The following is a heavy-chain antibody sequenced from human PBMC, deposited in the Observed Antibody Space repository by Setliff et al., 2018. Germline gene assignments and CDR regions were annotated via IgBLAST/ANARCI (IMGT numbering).Heavy chain of an antibody. CDR1: GGSFSGYY. V-gene: IGHV4-4*08. J-gene: IGHJ6*03. Sequence: PSETLSLTCTVSGGSFSGYYWSWIRQPPGKGLEWIAYIHNNGRIKYNPALKSRVTISLDTSKNQFSLKLNSVTAADTAIYYCARTYYYASGRSGYYYYYYYMDVWGKGTTVTVSS. CDR2: IHNNGRI. D-gene: IGHD3-10*01. CDR3: ARTYYYASGRSGYYYYYYYMDV.